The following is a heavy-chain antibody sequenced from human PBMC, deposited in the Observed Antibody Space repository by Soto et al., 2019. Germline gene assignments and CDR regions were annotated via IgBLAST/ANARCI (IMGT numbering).Heavy chain of an antibody. CDR2: IYYSGST. J-gene: IGHJ4*02. V-gene: IGHV4-39*01. D-gene: IGHD6-13*01. CDR3: ARLSVSSSWSFYY. CDR1: GGSISSSSYY. Sequence: SETLSLTCTVSGGSISSSSYYWGWIRQPPGKGLEWIGSIYYSGSTYYNPSLKSRVTISVDTSKNQFSLKLSSVTAADTAVYYCARLSVSSSWSFYYWGQGTLVTVS.